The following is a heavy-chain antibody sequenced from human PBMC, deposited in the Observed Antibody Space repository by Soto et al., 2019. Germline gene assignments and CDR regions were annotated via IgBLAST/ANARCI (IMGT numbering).Heavy chain of an antibody. D-gene: IGHD2-2*01. CDR2: INHSGST. J-gene: IGHJ3*02. V-gene: IGHV4-34*01. CDR1: GGSFSGYY. Sequence: SETLSLTCAVYGGSFSGYYWSWIRQPPGKGLEWIGEINHSGSTNYNPSLKSRVTISVDTSKNQFSLKLSSVTAADTAVYYCARGGFRCSSTSCYDAFDIWGQGTMVTVSS. CDR3: ARGGFRCSSTSCYDAFDI.